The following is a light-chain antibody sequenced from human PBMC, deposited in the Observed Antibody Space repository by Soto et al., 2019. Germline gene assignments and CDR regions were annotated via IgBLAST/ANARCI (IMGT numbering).Light chain of an antibody. Sequence: DVHMTQSPSSLSASVGYRFTISCQASQGISRSLAWYQQKPGKAPKLLIYAASRLQSGVPSRFRGSGFGTDFTLTISSLQPEDSEIYYCQQADTFPITFGQGTRLEIK. J-gene: IGKJ5*01. CDR3: QQADTFPIT. CDR1: QGISRS. V-gene: IGKV1-12*01. CDR2: AAS.